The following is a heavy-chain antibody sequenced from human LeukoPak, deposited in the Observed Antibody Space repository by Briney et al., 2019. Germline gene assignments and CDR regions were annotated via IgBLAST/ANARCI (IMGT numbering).Heavy chain of an antibody. J-gene: IGHJ3*02. D-gene: IGHD3/OR15-3a*01. CDR1: GGSISSYY. CDR3: ATSGRTGYTDAFDI. CDR2: IHNSGST. Sequence: SETLSLTCTVSGGSISSYYWSWIRQPPGKGLEWIGHIHNSGSTNYNPSLKSRVTISVDTSRIQFSLKLSTVTAADTAVYYCATSGRTGYTDAFDIWGQGTMVIVSS. V-gene: IGHV4-59*01.